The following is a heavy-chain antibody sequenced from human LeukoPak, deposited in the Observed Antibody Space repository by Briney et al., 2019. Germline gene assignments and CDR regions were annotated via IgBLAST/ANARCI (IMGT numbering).Heavy chain of an antibody. CDR2: IYPGDSDI. CDR1: GYRFTSYW. J-gene: IGHJ3*02. Sequence: GESLKISCTGSGYRFTSYWIGWVRQMPGKGREWMGIIYPGDSDIRYSPSFQGQVTISADKSISTAFLQWSSLKTSDTALYYCARRLDSSGYKAFDIWGQGTMVTVSS. D-gene: IGHD3-22*01. CDR3: ARRLDSSGYKAFDI. V-gene: IGHV5-51*01.